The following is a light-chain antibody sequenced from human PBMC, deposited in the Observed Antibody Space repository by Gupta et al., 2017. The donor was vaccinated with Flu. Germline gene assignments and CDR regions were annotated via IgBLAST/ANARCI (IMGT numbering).Light chain of an antibody. Sequence: DIQMTQSPSTLSASVGDRVTITCRASQSISSWLAWYQQKPGKAPRLLIYKASRVESGVPSRFSGSGSGTEFTLTISSLQPDDFATYYCQHDNSFSGTFGQGTKVEV. CDR1: QSISSW. J-gene: IGKJ1*01. CDR2: KAS. V-gene: IGKV1-5*03. CDR3: QHDNSFSGT.